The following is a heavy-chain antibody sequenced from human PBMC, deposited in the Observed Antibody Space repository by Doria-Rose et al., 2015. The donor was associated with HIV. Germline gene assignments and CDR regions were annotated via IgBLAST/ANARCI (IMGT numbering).Heavy chain of an antibody. CDR1: GVSLSSPGMG. D-gene: IGHD6-13*01. CDR3: ARIKSSRWYHKYYFDF. CDR2: IFSDDER. V-gene: IGHV2-26*01. Sequence: ESGPVLVKPTETLTLTCTVSGVSLSSPGMGVSWIRQPPGKALEWPANIFSDDERSYKTSLKSRLTISRGTSKSQVVLTMTDMDPVGTATYYCARIKSSRWYHKYYFDFWGQGTLVIVSA. J-gene: IGHJ4*02.